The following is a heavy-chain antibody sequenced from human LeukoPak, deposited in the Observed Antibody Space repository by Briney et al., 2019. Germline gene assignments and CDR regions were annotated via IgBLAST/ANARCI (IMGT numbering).Heavy chain of an antibody. CDR3: AKDSLRTVPKASFDY. CDR2: ISDTGNT. Sequence: GGSLRLSCAASGFTLSSYAMSWVRQAPGKGLEWVSAISDTGNTYHADSVKGRFTISRDNSKNTLFLQMNSLRAEDRAVYYCAKDSLRTVPKASFDYWGQGTLVTVSS. J-gene: IGHJ4*02. D-gene: IGHD2-2*01. V-gene: IGHV3-23*01. CDR1: GFTLSSYA.